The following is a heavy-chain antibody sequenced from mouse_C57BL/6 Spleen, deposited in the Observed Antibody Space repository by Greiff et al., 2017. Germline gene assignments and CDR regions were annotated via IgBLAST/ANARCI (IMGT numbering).Heavy chain of an antibody. Sequence: VQLQQSGPELVKPGASVKLSCKASGYTFTSYDINWVKQRSGQGLEWIGWFYPGDGSTKYNEKFKGKATLTVDTSSSTAYMELHSLKSEDSAFDFCARAAQATDAIDYWGQGTSVTVSS. D-gene: IGHD3-2*02. CDR1: GYTFTSYD. V-gene: IGHV1-85*01. J-gene: IGHJ4*01. CDR3: ARAAQATDAIDY. CDR2: FYPGDGST.